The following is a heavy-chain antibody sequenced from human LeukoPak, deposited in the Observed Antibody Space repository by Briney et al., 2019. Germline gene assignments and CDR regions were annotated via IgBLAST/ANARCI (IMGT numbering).Heavy chain of an antibody. Sequence: ASVKVSCKASGYTFTTYYMHWVRQAPGQGLEWMGIINPNGGSTSYAQKFQGRVTMTRDTSTSTVYMELSSLRSEDTAVYYCAREWDYGDSHYYYGMDVWGQGTTVTVSS. D-gene: IGHD4-17*01. CDR3: AREWDYGDSHYYYGMDV. J-gene: IGHJ6*02. V-gene: IGHV1-46*01. CDR1: GYTFTTYY. CDR2: INPNGGST.